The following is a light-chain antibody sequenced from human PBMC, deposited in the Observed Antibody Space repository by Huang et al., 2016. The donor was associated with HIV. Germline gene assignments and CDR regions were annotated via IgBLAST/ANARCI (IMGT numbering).Light chain of an antibody. CDR2: DAS. CDR3: QQRSNWPPLT. Sequence: EIVLTQSPATLSLSPGERATLSCRASQSVGTYLAWYQQKPGQAPRRLIYDASNRAAGSPARFSGSGSGTDFALTISSVDPEDFAVYYCQQRSNWPPLTFGGGTKVEIK. CDR1: QSVGTY. V-gene: IGKV3-11*01. J-gene: IGKJ4*01.